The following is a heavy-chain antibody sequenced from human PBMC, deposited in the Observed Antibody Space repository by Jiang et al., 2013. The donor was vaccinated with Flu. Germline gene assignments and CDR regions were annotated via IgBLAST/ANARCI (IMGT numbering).Heavy chain of an antibody. CDR3: AIVYQPLLLQRNNWFDP. V-gene: IGHV1-69*01. J-gene: IGHJ5*02. Sequence: SGAEVKKPGSSVKVSCKASGGSLSSYALVWVRQAPGQGLEWMGGIIPIFGTTDYAQKFQGRVTMTADESTSIIYMELNSLRSEDTAVYYCAIVYQPLLLQRNNWFDPWGQGTLVIVSS. CDR2: IIPIFGTT. D-gene: IGHD2-21*01. CDR1: GGSLSSYA.